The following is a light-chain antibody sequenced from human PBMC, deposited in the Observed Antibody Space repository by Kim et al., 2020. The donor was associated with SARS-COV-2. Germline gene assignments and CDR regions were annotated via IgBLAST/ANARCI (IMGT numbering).Light chain of an antibody. V-gene: IGKV1-16*02. Sequence: PSGGDRVTITRRDSQDISNSLSWFQQKPGKAPKSLIYSASNLQSGVPSKFSGSVSGTDFTLPISSLQPEDFATYYCQQYNSYPLTFGGGTTVDIK. CDR3: QQYNSYPLT. CDR2: SAS. CDR1: QDISNS. J-gene: IGKJ4*01.